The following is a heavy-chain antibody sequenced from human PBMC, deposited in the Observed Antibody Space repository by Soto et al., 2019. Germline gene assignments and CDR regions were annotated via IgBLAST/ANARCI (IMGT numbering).Heavy chain of an antibody. CDR1: GGTFSSYT. CDR2: IIPILGIA. D-gene: IGHD6-19*01. V-gene: IGHV1-69*02. Sequence: GASVKVSCKASGGTFSSYTISWVRQAPGQGLEWMGRIIPILGIANYAQKFQGRVTMTEDTSTDTAYMELSSLRSEDTAVYYCARVAARSGWYTTWGQGTLVTVSS. CDR3: ARVAARSGWYTT. J-gene: IGHJ4*02.